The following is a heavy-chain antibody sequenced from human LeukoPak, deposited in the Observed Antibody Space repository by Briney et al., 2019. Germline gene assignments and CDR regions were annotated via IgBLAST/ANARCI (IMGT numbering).Heavy chain of an antibody. J-gene: IGHJ4*02. CDR1: GFTFSSHW. CDR3: ARDSRSSGLTVDY. CDR2: VNSDGSSA. V-gene: IGHV3-74*01. D-gene: IGHD6-19*01. Sequence: PGGSLRLSCAASGFTFSSHWMHWVRQAPGKGLVWVSRVNSDGSSASYAASVEGRFTISRDNAKNTLYLQMNSLRDEDTAVYYCARDSRSSGLTVDYWGQGALVTVSS.